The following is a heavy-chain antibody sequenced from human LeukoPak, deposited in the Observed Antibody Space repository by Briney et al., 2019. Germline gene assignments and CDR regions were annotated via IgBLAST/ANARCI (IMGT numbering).Heavy chain of an antibody. CDR3: AKEKRVDTAMVSSNYFDY. D-gene: IGHD5-18*01. Sequence: ASVKVPCKASGCTFTSYDINWVRQATGQGLEWMGWMNPNSGNTGYAQKFQGRVTMTRNTSISTAYMELSSLRSEDTAVYYCAKEKRVDTAMVSSNYFDYWGQGTLVTVSS. J-gene: IGHJ4*02. CDR2: MNPNSGNT. V-gene: IGHV1-8*01. CDR1: GCTFTSYD.